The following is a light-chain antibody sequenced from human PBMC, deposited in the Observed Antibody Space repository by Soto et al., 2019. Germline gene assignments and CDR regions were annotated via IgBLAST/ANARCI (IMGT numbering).Light chain of an antibody. V-gene: IGLV2-14*01. J-gene: IGLJ2*01. Sequence: QSALTQPASVSGSPGQSITISCAGTSSDVGGYNYVSWYQQHSGKAPKLMISEVTNRPSGVSDRFSGSKSGNTASLTISWLQGEDEADYYCNSYTSSNTEVFGGGTKLTVL. CDR2: EVT. CDR1: SSDVGGYNY. CDR3: NSYTSSNTEV.